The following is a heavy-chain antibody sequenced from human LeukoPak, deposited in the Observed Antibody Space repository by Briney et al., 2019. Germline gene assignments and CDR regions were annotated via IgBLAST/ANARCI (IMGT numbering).Heavy chain of an antibody. D-gene: IGHD5-18*01. Sequence: GGSLRLSCAASGFTFSSYEMNWVRQAPGKGLEWVSYISRSGSTIYYADSVKGLFTISRDNAKNSLYLQMNSLRGEDTAVYYCARDLAMVHFHYWGQGTLVTVSS. CDR2: ISRSGSTI. J-gene: IGHJ4*02. CDR1: GFTFSSYE. V-gene: IGHV3-48*03. CDR3: ARDLAMVHFHY.